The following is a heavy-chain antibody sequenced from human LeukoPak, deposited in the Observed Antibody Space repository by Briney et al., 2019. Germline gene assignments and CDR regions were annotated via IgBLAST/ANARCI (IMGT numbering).Heavy chain of an antibody. CDR2: ISGSGGST. Sequence: GGSLRLSCAASGFTFSSYAMSWVRQAPGKGLEWVSAISGSGGSTYYADSVKGRFTISRDNSKNTLYLQMSSLRAEDTAVYYCAKAGGSGSYSSYGMDVWGQGTTVTVSS. V-gene: IGHV3-23*01. CDR1: GFTFSSYA. D-gene: IGHD3-10*01. J-gene: IGHJ6*02. CDR3: AKAGGSGSYSSYGMDV.